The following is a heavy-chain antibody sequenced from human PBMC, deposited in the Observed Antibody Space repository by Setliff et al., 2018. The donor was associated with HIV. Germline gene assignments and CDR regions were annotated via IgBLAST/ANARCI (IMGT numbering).Heavy chain of an antibody. CDR2: VNPNSGDA. D-gene: IGHD3-10*01. V-gene: IGHV1-2*02. CDR3: ARNFGLSPSGKYYYYYGMDI. J-gene: IGHJ6*02. CDR1: GYTFTGHY. Sequence: ASVNVSCKASGYTFTGHYLHWVRQAPGQGLEWLGWVNPNSGDAIYAQNFQGRVTMTRDTSINAAYMELRGLGSDDTAVYYCARNFGLSPSGKYYYYYGMDIWGQGTTVTVSS.